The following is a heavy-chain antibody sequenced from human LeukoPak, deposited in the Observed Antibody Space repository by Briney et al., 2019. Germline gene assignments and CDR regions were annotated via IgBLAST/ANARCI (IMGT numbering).Heavy chain of an antibody. J-gene: IGHJ4*02. D-gene: IGHD6-6*01. CDR1: GYTFTSYA. Sequence: GASVKVSCKASGYTFTSYAMHWVRQAPGQRLEWMGWINAGNGNTKYSQKFQGRVTMTRNTSISTAYMELSSLRSEDTAVYYCARRRPYSSSLKNWGQGTLVTVSS. CDR2: INAGNGNT. CDR3: ARRRPYSSSLKN. V-gene: IGHV1-3*01.